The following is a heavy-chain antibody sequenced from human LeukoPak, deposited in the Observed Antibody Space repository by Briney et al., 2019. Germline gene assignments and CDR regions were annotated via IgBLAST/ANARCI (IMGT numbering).Heavy chain of an antibody. CDR1: GYSFTSYW. CDR3: ARQNDKYYYDSSGVGY. Sequence: GESLQISCQGSGYSFTSYWIGWVRQLPGKGLEWMGIIYPGDSDTRYSPSFQGQVTISADKSISTAYLQWSSLKASDTAMYYCARQNDKYYYDSSGVGYWGQGTLVTVSS. D-gene: IGHD3-22*01. J-gene: IGHJ4*02. V-gene: IGHV5-51*01. CDR2: IYPGDSDT.